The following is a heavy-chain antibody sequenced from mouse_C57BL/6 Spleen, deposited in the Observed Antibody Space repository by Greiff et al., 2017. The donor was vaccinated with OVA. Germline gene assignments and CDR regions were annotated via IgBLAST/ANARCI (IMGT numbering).Heavy chain of an antibody. CDR3: ARWTPGGYFDV. CDR2: IDPSDSYT. Sequence: QVQLQQPGAELVMPGASVKLSCKASGYTFTSYWMHWVKQRPGQGLEWIGEIDPSDSYTNYNQKFKGKSTLTVDKSSSTAYMQLSSLTSEDSAVYYCARWTPGGYFDVWGTGTTVTVSS. V-gene: IGHV1-69*01. CDR1: GYTFTSYW. J-gene: IGHJ1*03.